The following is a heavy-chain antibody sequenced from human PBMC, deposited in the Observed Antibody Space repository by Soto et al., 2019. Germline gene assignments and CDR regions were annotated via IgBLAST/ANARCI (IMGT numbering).Heavy chain of an antibody. Sequence: GASVKVSGKASGYSFTTHGISWVRRAPGHGLEWMGWISAYNGDTHYVQRFQGRLTMTTDTSTSTAYMELRSLTSDDTAVDYCARDPPFSGILRGTPLMDVWGQGTTVTVSS. CDR2: ISAYNGDT. V-gene: IGHV1-18*04. CDR1: GYSFTTHG. J-gene: IGHJ6*02. D-gene: IGHD4-17*01. CDR3: ARDPPFSGILRGTPLMDV.